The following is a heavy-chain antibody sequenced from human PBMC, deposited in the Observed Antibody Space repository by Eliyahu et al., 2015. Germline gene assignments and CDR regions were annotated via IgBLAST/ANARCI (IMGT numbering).Heavy chain of an antibody. CDR1: XXXISSYY. D-gene: IGHD6-13*01. J-gene: IGHJ5*02. CDR3: ARLLRTAAGSWFAP. V-gene: IGHV4-59*08. CDR2: IYNSGST. Sequence: QVQLQESGPXLVKPSETLSLXCPVXXXXISSYYWSWIRQPPGKGLEWIGYIYNSGSTNYNPSLKSRVTISVDTSKNQFSLKLSSVIAADTAVYYCARLLRTAAGSWFAPWGQGTLVTVSS.